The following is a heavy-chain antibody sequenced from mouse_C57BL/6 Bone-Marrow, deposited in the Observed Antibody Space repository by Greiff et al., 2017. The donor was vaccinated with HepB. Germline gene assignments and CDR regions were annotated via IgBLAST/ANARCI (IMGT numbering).Heavy chain of an antibody. J-gene: IGHJ1*03. CDR2: IYPGNSDT. CDR1: GYTFTSYW. CDR3: TRRTITWYFDV. Sequence: VQLQQSGTVLARPGASVKMSCKTSGYTFTSYWMHWVKQRPGPGLEWIGAIYPGNSDTSYNQKFNGKAKLTAVTSASTAYMELSSLTNEDSAVYYCTRRTITWYFDVWGTGTTVTVSS. D-gene: IGHD1-1*01. V-gene: IGHV1-5*01.